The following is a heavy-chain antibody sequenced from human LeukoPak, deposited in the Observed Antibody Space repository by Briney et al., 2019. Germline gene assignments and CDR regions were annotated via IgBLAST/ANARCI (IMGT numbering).Heavy chain of an antibody. CDR3: ARHGGYSSPYLH. CDR2: IYYSGST. V-gene: IGHV4-59*08. CDR1: GGSISNYY. J-gene: IGHJ1*01. Sequence: SETLSLTCTVSGGSISNYYWSWIRQPPGKGLECIGYIYYSGSTNYNPSLKSRVTISVDTSKNQFSLKLSSVTPTDTAVYYCARHGGYSSPYLHWGQGTLVTVSS. D-gene: IGHD6-13*01.